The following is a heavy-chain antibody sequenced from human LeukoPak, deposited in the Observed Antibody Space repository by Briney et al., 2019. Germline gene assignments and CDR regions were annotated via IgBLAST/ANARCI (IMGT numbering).Heavy chain of an antibody. V-gene: IGHV3-7*03. J-gene: IGHJ4*02. D-gene: IGHD6-13*01. CDR1: GFMFSSHW. CDR2: IKQDESEK. CDR3: ASGRQLGR. Sequence: GGSLRLSCAASGFMFSSHWMSWVRQAPGKGLEWVANIKQDESEKYYVDSVKGRFTISRDNTKNSLYLQMNSLRVEDTAVYYCASGRQLGRWGQGTLVTVSS.